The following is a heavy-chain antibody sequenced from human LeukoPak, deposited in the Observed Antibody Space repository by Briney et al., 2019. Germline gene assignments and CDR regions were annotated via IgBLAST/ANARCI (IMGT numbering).Heavy chain of an antibody. CDR2: IYYSGST. J-gene: IGHJ3*02. V-gene: IGHV4-39*07. CDR3: ARVGDYGDYAFDI. D-gene: IGHD4-17*01. Sequence: SQTLSLTCTVSGGSISSGSYYWSWIRQPPGKGLEWIGSIYYSGSTYYNPSLKSRVTISVDTSKNQFSLKLSSVTAADTAVYYCARVGDYGDYAFDIWGQGTMVTVSS. CDR1: GGSISSGSYY.